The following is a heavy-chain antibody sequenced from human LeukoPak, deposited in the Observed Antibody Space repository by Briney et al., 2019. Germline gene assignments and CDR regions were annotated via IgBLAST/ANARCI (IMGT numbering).Heavy chain of an antibody. V-gene: IGHV3-9*01. D-gene: IGHD4-17*01. Sequence: GGSLGLSCAASGFTFADYAMHWVRRTPGKGLEWVSGISWNSGNIDYADSVKGRFTISRDNAKNSLYLQMNSLRAEDTAVYYCARDRSTVTTWVDYWGQGTLVTVSS. CDR2: ISWNSGNI. CDR1: GFTFADYA. CDR3: ARDRSTVTTWVDY. J-gene: IGHJ4*02.